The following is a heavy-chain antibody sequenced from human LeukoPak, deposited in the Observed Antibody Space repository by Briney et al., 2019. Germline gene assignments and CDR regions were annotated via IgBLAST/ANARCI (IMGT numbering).Heavy chain of an antibody. J-gene: IGHJ6*02. Sequence: GGSLRLSCAASGFTFNTFDMTRVRQAPGKGLEWVSYISSGSSSRYYADSVKGRFTISRDNAKNSLYLQMNSLRAEDTAVYFCARLRYYAVDVWGQGTTVIVSS. CDR2: ISSGSSSR. V-gene: IGHV3-48*01. CDR1: GFTFNTFD. CDR3: ARLRYYAVDV.